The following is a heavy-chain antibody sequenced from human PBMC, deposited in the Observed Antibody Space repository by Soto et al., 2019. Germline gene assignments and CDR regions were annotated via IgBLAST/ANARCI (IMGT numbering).Heavy chain of an antibody. V-gene: IGHV5-51*01. CDR3: ARQRNYDILTGYPDY. Sequence: GESLKISCKGSGYSFTSYWIGWVRQMPGKGLGWMGIIYPGDSDTRYSPSFQGQVTISADKSISTAYLQWSSLKASDTAMYYCARQRNYDILTGYPDYWGQGTLVTVSS. CDR2: IYPGDSDT. J-gene: IGHJ4*02. D-gene: IGHD3-9*01. CDR1: GYSFTSYW.